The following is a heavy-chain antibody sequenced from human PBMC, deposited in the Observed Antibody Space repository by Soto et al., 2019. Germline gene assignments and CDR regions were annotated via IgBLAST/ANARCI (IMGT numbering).Heavy chain of an antibody. V-gene: IGHV4-34*01. CDR1: GGSFSGYY. D-gene: IGHD6-19*01. J-gene: IGHJ4*02. CDR2: INHHRST. Sequence: QVQLQQWGAGLLKPSETLSLTCAVYGGSFSGYYWSWIRQPPGKGLEWIGEINHHRSTNYNPSFKSRVTISVDKSKNQFSLKLSSVTAADTAVYYCARGSSGWYGLYYFDYWGQGTLVTVSS. CDR3: ARGSSGWYGLYYFDY.